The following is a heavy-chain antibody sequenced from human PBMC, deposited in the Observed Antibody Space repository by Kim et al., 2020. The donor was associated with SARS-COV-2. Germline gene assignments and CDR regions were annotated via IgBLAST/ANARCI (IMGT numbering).Heavy chain of an antibody. J-gene: IGHJ5*02. CDR1: GFTFSSYG. Sequence: GGSLRLSCAASGFTFSSYGMHWVRQAPGKGLEWVAVISYDGSNKYYADSVKGRFTISRDNSKNTLYLQMNSLRAEDTAVYYCAKDLEGYSSSWYRRRNWFDPWGQGTLVTVSS. CDR2: ISYDGSNK. D-gene: IGHD6-13*01. V-gene: IGHV3-30*18. CDR3: AKDLEGYSSSWYRRRNWFDP.